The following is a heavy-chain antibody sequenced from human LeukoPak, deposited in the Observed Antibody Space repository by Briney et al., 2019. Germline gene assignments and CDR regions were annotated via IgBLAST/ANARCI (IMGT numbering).Heavy chain of an antibody. V-gene: IGHV1-69*04. J-gene: IGHJ6*02. CDR2: IIPILGIA. Sequence: SVKVSCKASGGTFSSYAISWVRQAPGQGLEWMGRIIPILGIANYAQKFQGRVTITADKSTSTAYMELSSLRSEDTAVYYCSSNTAMGPYYYYGMDVWGQGITVTVSS. CDR1: GGTFSSYA. D-gene: IGHD5-18*01. CDR3: SSNTAMGPYYYYGMDV.